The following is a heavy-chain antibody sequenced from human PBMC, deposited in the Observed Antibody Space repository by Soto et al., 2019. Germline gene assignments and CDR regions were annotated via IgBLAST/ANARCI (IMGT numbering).Heavy chain of an antibody. CDR3: ARVRRDGDNGFDY. CDR1: GGTFSSYA. CDR2: IIPIFGTA. D-gene: IGHD2-8*01. J-gene: IGHJ4*01. Sequence: QVQLVQSGAEVKKPGSSVKVSCKASGGTFSSYAISWVRQAPGHGLEWVGGIIPIFGTANYAAKFQGRVTITADESTITAYMELSSLRSEDTAVYYCARVRRDGDNGFDYWGHGTLVTVAS. V-gene: IGHV1-69*12.